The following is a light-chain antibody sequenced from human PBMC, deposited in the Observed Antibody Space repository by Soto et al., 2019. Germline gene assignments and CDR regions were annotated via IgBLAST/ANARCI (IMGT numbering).Light chain of an antibody. V-gene: IGLV2-23*01. Sequence: QSALTQPASVSGSPGQSITISCTGTSSDVGSYNLVSWYQQHPGKAPKLMIYEGSKRPSGVSNRFSGSKSGNTASLTISGFQAEDEADYYCCSYAGSSNVVFGGGTKVTVL. CDR2: EGS. J-gene: IGLJ2*01. CDR3: CSYAGSSNVV. CDR1: SSDVGSYNL.